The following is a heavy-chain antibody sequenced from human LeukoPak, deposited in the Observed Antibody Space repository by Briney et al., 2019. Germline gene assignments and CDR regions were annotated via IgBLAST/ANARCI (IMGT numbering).Heavy chain of an antibody. Sequence: SETLSLTCTVSGGSIRSYYWSWIRQPPGKGLEWIGYIYDSGSTDYNPSLKSRVTISVDTSKNQFSLKLSSVTAADTAVYYCARDLSYYDSRSHGAFDIWGQGTMVTVSS. CDR1: GGSIRSYY. J-gene: IGHJ3*02. D-gene: IGHD3-22*01. CDR2: IYDSGST. V-gene: IGHV4-59*12. CDR3: ARDLSYYDSRSHGAFDI.